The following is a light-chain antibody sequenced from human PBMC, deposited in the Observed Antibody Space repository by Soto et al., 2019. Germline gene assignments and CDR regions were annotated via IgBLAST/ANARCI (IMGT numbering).Light chain of an antibody. CDR2: GAS. J-gene: IGKJ1*01. CDR1: ERISSS. V-gene: IGKV3-15*01. Sequence: EVLMTQSPASRSRSPGDQHTRCGRAAERISSSLAWYQQKPGPPPRLLIYGASTRATGVPARFSGSGSGTEFTLTISRLQSEDFAVYYCQQYYNWRPRFGQGTKVDIK. CDR3: QQYYNWRPR.